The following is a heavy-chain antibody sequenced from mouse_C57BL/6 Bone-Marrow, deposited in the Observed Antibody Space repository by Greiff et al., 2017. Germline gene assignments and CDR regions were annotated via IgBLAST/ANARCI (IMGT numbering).Heavy chain of an antibody. Sequence: VQLQQPGAELVKPGASVKMSCKASGYTFTSYWLTWVKQRPGPGLEWIGDIYPTSGRTNYNEKFKSKAILTVDTSSNTAYMQLSSLTSEDSAVFYCARSGPLGRSFDYWGQGTTLTGSS. D-gene: IGHD4-1*01. CDR2: IYPTSGRT. CDR3: ARSGPLGRSFDY. J-gene: IGHJ2*01. V-gene: IGHV1-55*01. CDR1: GYTFTSYW.